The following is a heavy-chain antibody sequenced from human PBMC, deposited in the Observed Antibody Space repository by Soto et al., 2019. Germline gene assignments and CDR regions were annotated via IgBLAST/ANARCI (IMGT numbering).Heavy chain of an antibody. D-gene: IGHD6-6*01. V-gene: IGHV4-59*01. CDR2: IYYSGST. J-gene: IGHJ4*02. Sequence: PSETLSLTCTVSGGSIRSYYWSWIRQPAGKGLEWIGYIYYSGSTDYNPSLKGRVTISVDTSKNQFSLKLRSVTAADTAVYYCARVGGVAARTFDYWGQGTLVTVSS. CDR1: GGSIRSYY. CDR3: ARVGGVAARTFDY.